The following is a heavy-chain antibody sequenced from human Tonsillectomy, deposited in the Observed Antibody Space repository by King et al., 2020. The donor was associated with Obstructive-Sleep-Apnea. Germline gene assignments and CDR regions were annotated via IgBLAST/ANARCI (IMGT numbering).Heavy chain of an antibody. D-gene: IGHD2-21*01. Sequence: VQLVESGGGVVRPGGSLRLSCAASGFTFDDYAMNWVRQAPGKGLEWVSGINWNGGSTGYTDSVKGRFTISRDNAKTSRYLHMNSLRAEDTALYYCARAGLSIPMHSFDYWGQGTLVTVSS. CDR3: ARAGLSIPMHSFDY. J-gene: IGHJ4*02. CDR2: INWNGGST. V-gene: IGHV3-20*04. CDR1: GFTFDDYA.